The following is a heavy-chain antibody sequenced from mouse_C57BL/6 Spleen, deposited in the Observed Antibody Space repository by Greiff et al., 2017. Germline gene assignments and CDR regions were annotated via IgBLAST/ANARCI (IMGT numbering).Heavy chain of an antibody. D-gene: IGHD4-1*01. CDR1: GYTFTSYW. J-gene: IGHJ2*01. V-gene: IGHV1-69*01. CDR2: IDPSDSYT. Sequence: VQLQQSGAELVMPGASVKLSCKASGYTFTSYWMHWVKQRPGQGLEWIGEIDPSDSYTNYNQKFKGKSTLTVDKSSSTAYMQLSSLTSEDSAVYYCARRGGTKEDYWGQGTTLTVSS. CDR3: ARRGGTKEDY.